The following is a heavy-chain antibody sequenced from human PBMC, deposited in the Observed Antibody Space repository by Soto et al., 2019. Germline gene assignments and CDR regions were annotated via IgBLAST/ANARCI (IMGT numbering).Heavy chain of an antibody. CDR3: ARVVSVNIGDPRGYYYYYYMDV. Sequence: ASVKVSCKASGYTFTSYGISWVRQAPGQGLEWMGWISAYNGNTNYAQKLQGRVTMTTDTSTSTAYMELRSLRSDDTAVYYCARVVSVNIGDPRGYYYYYYMDVWGKGTTVTVSS. V-gene: IGHV1-18*01. CDR1: GYTFTSYG. D-gene: IGHD4-17*01. CDR2: ISAYNGNT. J-gene: IGHJ6*03.